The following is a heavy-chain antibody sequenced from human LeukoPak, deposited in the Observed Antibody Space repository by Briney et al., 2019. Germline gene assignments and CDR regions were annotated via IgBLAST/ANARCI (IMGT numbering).Heavy chain of an antibody. CDR3: ARGTTSSMIVVAGDAFDI. J-gene: IGHJ3*02. CDR2: IGTAGDT. V-gene: IGHV3-13*01. CDR1: GFTFSSYD. Sequence: GGSLRLSCAASGFTFSSYDMHWVRQATGKGLEWVSAIGTAGDTYYPGSVKGRFTISRENAKNSLYLQMNSLRAGDTAVYYCARGTTSSMIVVAGDAFDIWGQGTMVTVSS. D-gene: IGHD3-22*01.